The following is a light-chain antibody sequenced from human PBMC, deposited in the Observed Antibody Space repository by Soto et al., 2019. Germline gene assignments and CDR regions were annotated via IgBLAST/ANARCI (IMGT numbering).Light chain of an antibody. CDR2: DAS. CDR3: KPRSSWPT. Sequence: LLTQSPATLSLSPGESATLSCRASQTVSSQLAWYQQKPGQAPRLLIYDASKRATGVPGRFSGSGSGTDFTLTISSLEPDDFGVYYCKPRSSWPTFGQGTKV. V-gene: IGKV3-11*01. CDR1: QTVSSQ. J-gene: IGKJ1*01.